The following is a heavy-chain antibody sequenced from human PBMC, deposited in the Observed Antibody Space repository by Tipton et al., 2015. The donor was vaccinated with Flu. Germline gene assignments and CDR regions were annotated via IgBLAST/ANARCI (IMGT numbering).Heavy chain of an antibody. CDR3: ARLSYYDVDLKNFYFED. Sequence: TLSLTCSISGGSISSSYWSWIRQPAGKGLEWIGSIYYSGRTYYNPSLKSRVTMSVDTSKNQFSLKLNSVTAADTAVYYCARLSYYDVDLKNFYFEDWGQGTLVTVSS. CDR2: IYYSGRT. CDR1: GGSISSSY. V-gene: IGHV4-59*04. J-gene: IGHJ4*02. D-gene: IGHD3-10*02.